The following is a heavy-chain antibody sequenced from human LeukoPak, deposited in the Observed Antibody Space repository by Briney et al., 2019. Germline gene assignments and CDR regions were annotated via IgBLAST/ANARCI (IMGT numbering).Heavy chain of an antibody. Sequence: PGGSLRLSCAACGFSLSSYWMTWVRQAPGKGLEWVANIKQDGSEKNYVDSVKGRFTISRDNAKNSLYLQMNSLRAEDTALYYCGRAYDCSRHWGQGTLVTVSS. CDR1: GFSLSSYW. CDR3: GRAYDCSRH. CDR2: IKQDGSEK. V-gene: IGHV3-7*01. J-gene: IGHJ4*02. D-gene: IGHD2-2*01.